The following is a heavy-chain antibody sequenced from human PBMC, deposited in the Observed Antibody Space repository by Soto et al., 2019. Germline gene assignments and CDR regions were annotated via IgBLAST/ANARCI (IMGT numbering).Heavy chain of an antibody. CDR3: ARWATSTTYYYDSSGYLIPPLI. D-gene: IGHD3-22*01. Sequence: ASVKVSCKASGYTFTSYYMHWVRQAPGQGLEWMGIINPSGGSTSYAQKFQGRVTMTRDTSTSTVYMELSSLRSEDTAVYYCARWATSTTYYYDSSGYLIPPLIWGQGTMVTVSS. CDR1: GYTFTSYY. V-gene: IGHV1-46*01. CDR2: INPSGGST. J-gene: IGHJ3*02.